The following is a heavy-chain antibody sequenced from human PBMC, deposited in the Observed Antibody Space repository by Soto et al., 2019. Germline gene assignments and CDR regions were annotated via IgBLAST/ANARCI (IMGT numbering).Heavy chain of an antibody. CDR2: IIPIFGTP. CDR3: ARGLECRGYCLDKPTWFAP. V-gene: IGHV1-69*06. J-gene: IGHJ5*02. Sequence: QVQLVQSGAEVQKPGSSVKVSCKASGGTFSTYTFSWVRQAPGQGLEWVGRIIPIFGTPYYSQKFQGRVTITADKSTSTVYMELSSLRSDDTAVYFCARGLECRGYCLDKPTWFAPWGQGTLVTVSS. D-gene: IGHD2-15*01. CDR1: GGTFSTYT.